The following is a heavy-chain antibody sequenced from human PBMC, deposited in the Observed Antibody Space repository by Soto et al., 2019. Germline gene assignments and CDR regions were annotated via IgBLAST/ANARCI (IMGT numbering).Heavy chain of an antibody. CDR3: ARDHCISTSCYDYYYGMDV. D-gene: IGHD2-2*01. V-gene: IGHV1-3*01. CDR1: GYTFTSYA. Sequence: ASVKVSCKASGYTFTSYAMHWVRQAPGQRLEWMGWINAGNGNTKYSQKFQGRVTITRDTSASTAYMELSSLRSEDTAVYYCARDHCISTSCYDYYYGMDVWGQGTTVTVSS. J-gene: IGHJ6*02. CDR2: INAGNGNT.